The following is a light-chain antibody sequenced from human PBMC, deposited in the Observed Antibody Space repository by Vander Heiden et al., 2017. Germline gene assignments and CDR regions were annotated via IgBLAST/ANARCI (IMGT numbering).Light chain of an antibody. Sequence: SYVLTQPPSVSVAPGQTARITCRGNNSGSKSGYWYQQKPGQAHVLVVYDDSDRPSGIPERFAGSNSGNTATLTISRVEAGDEADYYCQVWDSSSDHVVFGGGTQLTVL. V-gene: IGLV3-21*02. J-gene: IGLJ2*01. CDR3: QVWDSSSDHVV. CDR1: NSGSKS. CDR2: DDS.